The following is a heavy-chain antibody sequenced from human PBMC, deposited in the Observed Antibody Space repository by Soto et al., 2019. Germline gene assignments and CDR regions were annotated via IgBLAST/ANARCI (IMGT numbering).Heavy chain of an antibody. V-gene: IGHV1-58*01. J-gene: IGHJ6*03. D-gene: IGHD4-17*01. Sequence: GASVKVSCKASGFTFTSSAVQWVRQARGQRLEWIGWIVVGSGIANYAQKFQGRVTITADKSTSTAYMELSSLRSEDTAVYYCAREGGGDYRFYYYYYMDVWGKGTTVTVSS. CDR3: AREGGGDYRFYYYYYMDV. CDR1: GFTFTSSA. CDR2: IVVGSGIA.